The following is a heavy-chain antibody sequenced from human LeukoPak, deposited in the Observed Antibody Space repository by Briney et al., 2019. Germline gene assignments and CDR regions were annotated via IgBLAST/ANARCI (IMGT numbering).Heavy chain of an antibody. CDR1: GGSVSSGSYY. CDR3: ARGKVLRYFDWLPTLFDY. Sequence: KPSETLSLTCTVSGGSVSSGSYYWSWIRQPPGKGLEWIGYICYSGSTNYNPSLKSRVTISVDTSKNQFSLKLSSVTAADTAVYYCARGKVLRYFDWLPTLFDYWGQGTLVTVSS. CDR2: ICYSGST. V-gene: IGHV4-61*01. D-gene: IGHD3-9*01. J-gene: IGHJ4*02.